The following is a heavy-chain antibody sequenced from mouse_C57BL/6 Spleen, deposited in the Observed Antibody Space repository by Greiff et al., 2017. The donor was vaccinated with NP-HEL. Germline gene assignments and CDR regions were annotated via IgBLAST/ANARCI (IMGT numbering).Heavy chain of an antibody. J-gene: IGHJ4*01. Sequence: VQLQQSGAELVKPGASVKLSCKASGYTFTSYWMHWVKQRPGRGLEWIGRIDPNSGGTKYNEKFKSKATLTVDKPSSTAYMQLSSLTSEDSAVYYGARYPITTVVAKAMDYWGQGTSVTVSS. CDR2: IDPNSGGT. CDR1: GYTFTSYW. CDR3: ARYPITTVVAKAMDY. V-gene: IGHV1-72*01. D-gene: IGHD1-1*01.